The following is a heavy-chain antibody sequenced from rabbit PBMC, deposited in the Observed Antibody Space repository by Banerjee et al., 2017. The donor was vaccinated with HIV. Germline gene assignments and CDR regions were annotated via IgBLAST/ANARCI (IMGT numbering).Heavy chain of an antibody. CDR1: GFSFNNNYY. CDR3: ARDLAGVIGWNFNL. J-gene: IGHJ4*01. D-gene: IGHD4-1*01. Sequence: QSLEESGGDLVKPGASLTLTCTASGFSFNNNYYMCWVRQAPGKGLEWIGCIYAGDGSTDYASWVNGRFTISLDNAQNTVSLQMTSLTVAVTATYFCARDLAGVIGWNFNLWGQGTLVTVS. CDR2: IYAGDGST. V-gene: IGHV1S40*01.